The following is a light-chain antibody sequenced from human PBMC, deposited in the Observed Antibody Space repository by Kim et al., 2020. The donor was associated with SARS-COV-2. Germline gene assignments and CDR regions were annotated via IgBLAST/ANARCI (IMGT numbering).Light chain of an antibody. CDR1: QSGDKY. CDR2: QDS. CDR3: QAWDSSTVV. Sequence: VSPGQTASITCSGDQSGDKYACWYQQKPGQSPVVVSHQDSKRPSGIPERFSGSNSGNTATLTISGTQAMDEAYYYCQAWDSSTVVFGGGTQLTVL. V-gene: IGLV3-1*01. J-gene: IGLJ2*01.